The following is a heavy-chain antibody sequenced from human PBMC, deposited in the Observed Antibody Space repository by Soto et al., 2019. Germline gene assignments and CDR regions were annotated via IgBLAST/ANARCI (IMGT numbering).Heavy chain of an antibody. D-gene: IGHD3-3*01. J-gene: IGHJ5*02. CDR1: GFTISGYT. V-gene: IGHV3-30-3*01. Sequence: GSLRLSCAASGFTISGYTMHWVRQSPGKGLEWVAVISYDGTYKYYAVSVRGRFTISRDNSKNMLYLQMNSLRAEDSALYYCARVFSSNWFDPWGQGTLVTVSS. CDR2: ISYDGTYK. CDR3: ARVFSSNWFDP.